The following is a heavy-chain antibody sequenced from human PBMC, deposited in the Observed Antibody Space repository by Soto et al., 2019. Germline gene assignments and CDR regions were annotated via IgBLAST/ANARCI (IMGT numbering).Heavy chain of an antibody. D-gene: IGHD3-22*01. Sequence: SETLSLTCAVYGGSFSGYYWSWIRQPPGKGLEWIGEINHSGSTNYNPSLKSRVTISVDTSKNQFSLKLSSVTAADTAVYYCARGTSITMIVVAISFDYWGQGTLVTVS. CDR3: ARGTSITMIVVAISFDY. J-gene: IGHJ4*02. V-gene: IGHV4-34*01. CDR2: INHSGST. CDR1: GGSFSGYY.